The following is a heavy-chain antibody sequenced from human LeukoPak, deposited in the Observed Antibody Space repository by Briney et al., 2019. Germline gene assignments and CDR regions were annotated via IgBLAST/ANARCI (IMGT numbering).Heavy chain of an antibody. CDR1: GGSISSGGYY. J-gene: IGHJ5*02. Sequence: SETLSLTCTVSGGSISSGGYYWSWIRQHPGKGLEWIGYIYYSGSTYYNPSLKSRVTISVDTSKNQFSLKLSSVTAADTAVYYCAREEPAAVNWFDPWGQGTLVTVSS. CDR3: AREEPAAVNWFDP. CDR2: IYYSGST. V-gene: IGHV4-31*03. D-gene: IGHD2-2*01.